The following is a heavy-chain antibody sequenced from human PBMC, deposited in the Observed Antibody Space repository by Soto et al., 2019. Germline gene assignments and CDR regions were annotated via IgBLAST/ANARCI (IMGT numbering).Heavy chain of an antibody. V-gene: IGHV4-30-4*01. D-gene: IGHD7-27*01. CDR3: ARAPYRGANSRGALDM. CDR2: IYYSGTT. CDR1: GDPISSGDYY. J-gene: IGHJ3*02. Sequence: QVQLQESGPGLVKPSQTLSLTCTVSGDPISSGDYYWSWIRQPPGKGLEWIGYIYYSGTTYYNPSPKRRVTMSVDTSKNQFSLKLSSVTAADTAVYYCARAPYRGANSRGALDMWGQGTMVTVSS.